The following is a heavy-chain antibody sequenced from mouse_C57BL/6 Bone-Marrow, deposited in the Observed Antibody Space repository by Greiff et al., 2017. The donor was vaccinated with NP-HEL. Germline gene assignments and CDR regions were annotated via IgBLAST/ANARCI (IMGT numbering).Heavy chain of an antibody. Sequence: QVQLQQSGAELARPGASVKLSCKASGYTFTSYGISWVKQRTGQGLEWIGEIYPRSGNTYYNEKFKGKATLTADKSSSTAYMELRSLTSEDSAVYFGARSLVLRLAAWFAYWGQGTLVTVSA. CDR3: ARSLVLRLAAWFAY. D-gene: IGHD1-1*01. CDR1: GYTFTSYG. V-gene: IGHV1-81*01. CDR2: IYPRSGNT. J-gene: IGHJ3*01.